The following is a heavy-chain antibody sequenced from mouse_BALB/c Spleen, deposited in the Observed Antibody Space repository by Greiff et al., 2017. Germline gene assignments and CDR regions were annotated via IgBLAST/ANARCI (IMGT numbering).Heavy chain of an antibody. CDR1: GYSITSDYA. Sequence: EVKLLESGPGLVKPSQSLSLTCTVTGYSITSDYAWNWIRQFPGNKLEWMGYISYSGSTSYNPSLKSRISITRDTSKNQFFLQLNSVTTEDTATYYCARSDYRYPWFAYWGQGTLVTVSA. J-gene: IGHJ3*01. CDR2: ISYSGST. V-gene: IGHV3-2*02. CDR3: ARSDYRYPWFAY. D-gene: IGHD2-14*01.